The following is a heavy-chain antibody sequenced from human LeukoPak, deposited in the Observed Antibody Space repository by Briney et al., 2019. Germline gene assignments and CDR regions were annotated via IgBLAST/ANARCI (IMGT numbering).Heavy chain of an antibody. CDR3: ARGFSSSWEGDFDY. CDR2: ISYDGSNK. J-gene: IGHJ4*02. Sequence: GSLRLSCAASGFTFSSYAMHWVRQAPGKGLEWVAVISYDGSNKYYADSVKGRFTISRDNSKNTLYLQMNSLRAEDTAVYYCARGFSSSWEGDFDYWGQGTLVTVSS. CDR1: GFTFSSYA. V-gene: IGHV3-30*01. D-gene: IGHD6-6*01.